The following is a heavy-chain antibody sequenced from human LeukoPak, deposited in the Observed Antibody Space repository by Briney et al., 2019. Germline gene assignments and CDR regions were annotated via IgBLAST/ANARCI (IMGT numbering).Heavy chain of an antibody. CDR2: INHSGST. J-gene: IGHJ4*02. D-gene: IGHD5-24*01. V-gene: IGHV4-34*01. Sequence: PGGSLRLSCAASGFTFSSYSMNWVRQPPGKGLEWIGEINHSGSTNYNPSLKSRVTISVDTSKNQFSLKLSSVTAADTAVYYCARGSRDGYNYDFDYWGQGTLVTVSS. CDR1: GFTFSSYS. CDR3: ARGSRDGYNYDFDY.